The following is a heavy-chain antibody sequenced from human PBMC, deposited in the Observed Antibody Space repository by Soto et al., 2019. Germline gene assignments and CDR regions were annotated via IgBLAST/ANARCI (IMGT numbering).Heavy chain of an antibody. CDR1: GFTFSSYG. CDR2: ISYDGSNK. Sequence: GGSLRLSCAASGFTFSSYGMHWVRQAPGKGLEWVAVISYDGSNKYYADSVKGRFTISRDNSKNTLYLQMNSLRAEDTAVYYCAKDMKAAGTIDYWGQGTLVTVSS. V-gene: IGHV3-30*18. CDR3: AKDMKAAGTIDY. J-gene: IGHJ4*02. D-gene: IGHD6-13*01.